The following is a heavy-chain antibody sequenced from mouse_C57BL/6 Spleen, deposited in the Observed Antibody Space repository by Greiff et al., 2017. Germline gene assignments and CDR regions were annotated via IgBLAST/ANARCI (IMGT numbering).Heavy chain of an antibody. CDR2: ISDGGSYT. J-gene: IGHJ2*01. CDR1: GFTFSSYA. V-gene: IGHV5-4*01. Sequence: EVQLQESGGGLVKPGGSLKLSCAASGFTFSSYAMSWVRQTPEKRLEWVATISDGGSYTYYPDNVKGRFTISRDNAKNNLYLQMSHLKSEDTAMYYCARAVDGYYDYWGQGTTLTVSS. D-gene: IGHD2-3*01. CDR3: ARAVDGYYDY.